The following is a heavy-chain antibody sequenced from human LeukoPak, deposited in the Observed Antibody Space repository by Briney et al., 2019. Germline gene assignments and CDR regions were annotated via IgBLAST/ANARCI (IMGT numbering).Heavy chain of an antibody. D-gene: IGHD7-27*01. CDR3: ASQLGLNFDY. CDR1: GGSISCSSYY. J-gene: IGHJ4*02. CDR2: IYYSGST. V-gene: IGHV4-39*01. Sequence: SETLSLTCTVSGGSISCSSYYWGWIRQPPGKGLEWIGSIYYSGSTYYNPSLKSRVTISVDTSKSQFSLKLSSVTAADTAVYYCASQLGLNFDYWGQGTLVTVSS.